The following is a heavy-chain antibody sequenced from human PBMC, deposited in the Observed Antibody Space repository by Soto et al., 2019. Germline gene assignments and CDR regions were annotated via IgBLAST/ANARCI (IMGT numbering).Heavy chain of an antibody. CDR3: TRDLTGYAMDV. D-gene: IGHD2-2*01. V-gene: IGHV3-48*03. CDR2: ISLNLQTI. J-gene: IGHJ6*02. CDR1: GFTFSSHS. Sequence: GGSMRLSCAASGFTFSSHSLNWVRQAPGKGLEWVSYISLNLQTIYYADSVRGRFTISRDNAKNSLYLQMNALRAEDTAVYYCTRDLTGYAMDVWGQGTTVTGS.